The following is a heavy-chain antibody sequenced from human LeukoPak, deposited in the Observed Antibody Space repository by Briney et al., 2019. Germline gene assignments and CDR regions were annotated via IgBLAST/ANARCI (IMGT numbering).Heavy chain of an antibody. V-gene: IGHV4-59*08. D-gene: IGHD3-10*01. CDR2: VYYSGST. CDR3: ARLWFGELLPMDN. CDR1: GGSISPYY. J-gene: IGHJ4*02. Sequence: SETLSLTCTVSGGSISPYYWSWIRQPPGKGLEWIGYVYYSGSTNYNPSLKSRVTISVDTSKSQFSLRLSSVTAADTAMYYCARLWFGELLPMDNWGQGTLVTVSS.